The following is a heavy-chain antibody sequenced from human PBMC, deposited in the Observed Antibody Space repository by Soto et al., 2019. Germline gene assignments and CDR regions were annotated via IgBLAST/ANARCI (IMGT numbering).Heavy chain of an antibody. Sequence: ASVKVSCKASGYTFTSYYMHWVRQAPGQGLEWMGIINPSGGSTSYAQKFQGRVTMTRDTSTSTVYMELSSLRSEDTAVYYCARGLHSVKKRDMITFGGVIVGIDYWGQGTLVTVSS. J-gene: IGHJ4*02. CDR3: ARGLHSVKKRDMITFGGVIVGIDY. CDR2: INPSGGST. V-gene: IGHV1-46*03. D-gene: IGHD3-16*02. CDR1: GYTFTSYY.